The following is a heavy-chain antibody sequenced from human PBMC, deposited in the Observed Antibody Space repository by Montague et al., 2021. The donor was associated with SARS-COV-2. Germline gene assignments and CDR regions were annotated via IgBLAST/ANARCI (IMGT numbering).Heavy chain of an antibody. Sequence: SETLSLTCGVSGGSFNIYYWSWIRQPPGKGLEWIGEINHRGSTNYNPSLRTRVTISIDTSKNQFSLKLSSVTAADTAVYYCARGQEVYVIDGDLNYWGQGTLVTVSS. CDR1: GGSFNIYY. CDR3: ARGQEVYVIDGDLNY. CDR2: INHRGST. D-gene: IGHD3-16*02. V-gene: IGHV4-34*01. J-gene: IGHJ4*02.